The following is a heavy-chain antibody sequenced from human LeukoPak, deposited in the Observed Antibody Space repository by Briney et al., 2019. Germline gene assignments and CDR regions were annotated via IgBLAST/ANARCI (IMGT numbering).Heavy chain of an antibody. D-gene: IGHD3-3*01. Sequence: GASVKVSCKASGYTFTGYYMHLVRQAPGQGLEWMGWINPNSGGTNYAQKFQGRVTMTRDTSISTAYMELSRLRSDDTAVYYCARDRRPIRNFWSGYYTPVDLDYWGQGTLLAVSS. CDR3: ARDRRPIRNFWSGYYTPVDLDY. CDR1: GYTFTGYY. J-gene: IGHJ4*02. CDR2: INPNSGGT. V-gene: IGHV1-2*02.